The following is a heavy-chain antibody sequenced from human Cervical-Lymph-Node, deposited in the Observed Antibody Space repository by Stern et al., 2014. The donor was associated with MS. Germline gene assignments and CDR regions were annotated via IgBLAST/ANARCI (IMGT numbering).Heavy chain of an antibody. CDR3: ANLRGYSYGNNFDY. CDR1: GFSFRHYA. CDR2: ISGGGAST. J-gene: IGHJ4*02. Sequence: VQLGQSGGGLVQPGGSLRLSCLASGFSFRHYALTWVRQAPGKGLEWVSTISGGGASTYYADSVKGRFTVSRDDSKNTLYLQMNSLRDEDTAIYYCANLRGYSYGNNFDYWGQGTLVTVSS. V-gene: IGHV3-23*04. D-gene: IGHD5-18*01.